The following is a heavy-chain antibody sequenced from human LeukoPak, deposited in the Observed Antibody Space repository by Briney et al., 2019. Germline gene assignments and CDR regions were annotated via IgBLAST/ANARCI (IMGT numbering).Heavy chain of an antibody. CDR2: ISASGTT. J-gene: IGHJ3*02. Sequence: SETLSLTCTVSGGSISGYYWSWIRQSPGEGLEWIGYISASGTTNYNPSLKSRVTMSVDTSKNQFSLKLSSVTAADTAVYYCARLPNDAFDIWGQGTMVTVSS. CDR3: ARLPNDAFDI. V-gene: IGHV4-4*09. CDR1: GGSISGYY.